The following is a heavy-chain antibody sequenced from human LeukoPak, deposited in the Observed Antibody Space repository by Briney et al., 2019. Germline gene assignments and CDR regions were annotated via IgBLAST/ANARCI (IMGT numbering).Heavy chain of an antibody. Sequence: SETLSLTCTVSGGSISNYYWSWIRQTPGKGLEWIGYIYHSGSTNYNPSLKSRVTISLDTSKNQFSLRLSSVTAAGTAVYFCARQWGGFDSWGQGTLVTVSS. CDR3: ARQWGGFDS. CDR1: GGSISNYY. D-gene: IGHD3-16*01. CDR2: IYHSGST. V-gene: IGHV4-59*08. J-gene: IGHJ4*02.